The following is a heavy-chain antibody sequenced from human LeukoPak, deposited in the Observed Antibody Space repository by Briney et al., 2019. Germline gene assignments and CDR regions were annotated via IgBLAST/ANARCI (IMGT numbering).Heavy chain of an antibody. CDR2: INHSGST. J-gene: IGHJ4*02. CDR3: ARDLYGDYFDY. CDR1: GGSFSGYY. Sequence: KTSETLSLTCAVYGGSFSGYYWSWIRQPPGKGLEWIGEINHSGSTNYNPSLKSRVTISVDTSKNQFSLKLSSVTAADTAVYYCARDLYGDYFDYWGQGTLVTVSS. D-gene: IGHD3-16*01. V-gene: IGHV4-34*01.